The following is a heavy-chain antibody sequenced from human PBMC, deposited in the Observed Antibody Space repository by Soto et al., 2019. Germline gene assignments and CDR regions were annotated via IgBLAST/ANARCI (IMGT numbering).Heavy chain of an antibody. J-gene: IGHJ6*02. CDR1: GFTFSSYS. V-gene: IGHV3-48*02. Sequence: PGGSLRLSCAASGFTFSSYSMNWVRQAPGKGLEWVSYISSSSSTIYYADSVKGRFTISRDNAKNSLYLQMNSLRDEDTAVYYCAREYYYDSSGYYASYYYYGMDVWGQGTTVTVSS. CDR3: AREYYYDSSGYYASYYYYGMDV. D-gene: IGHD3-22*01. CDR2: ISSSSSTI.